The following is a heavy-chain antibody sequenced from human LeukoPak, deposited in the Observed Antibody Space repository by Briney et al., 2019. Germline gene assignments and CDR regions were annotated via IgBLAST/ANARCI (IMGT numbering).Heavy chain of an antibody. V-gene: IGHV3-21*01. CDR2: ISSSSSYI. CDR1: GFTFSSYS. CDR3: ARGTSYSPNWFDP. D-gene: IGHD2-2*01. J-gene: IGHJ5*02. Sequence: GGSLRLSCAASGFTFSSYSMNWVRQAPGKGLEWVSSISSSSSYIYYADSVKGRFTISRDNAKNSLSLQMNSLRAEDTAVYYCARGTSYSPNWFDPWGQGTLVTVSS.